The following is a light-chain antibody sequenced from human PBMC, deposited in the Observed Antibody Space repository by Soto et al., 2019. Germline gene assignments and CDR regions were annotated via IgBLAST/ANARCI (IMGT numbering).Light chain of an antibody. J-gene: IGKJ1*01. Sequence: EIVMTQSPATLSVSPGARAPLSCRARQSVSSNLAWYQQKPGQAPRLLIYGASTRATGIPARFSGSGSGTEFTLTISSLQSEDFAVYYCQQYNNWLVTFGQGTKVDIK. CDR2: GAS. CDR1: QSVSSN. CDR3: QQYNNWLVT. V-gene: IGKV3-15*01.